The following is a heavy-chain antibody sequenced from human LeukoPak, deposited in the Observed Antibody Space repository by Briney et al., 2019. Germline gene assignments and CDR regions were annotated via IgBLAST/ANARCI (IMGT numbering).Heavy chain of an antibody. CDR1: GFTFSSYA. D-gene: IGHD5-12*01. CDR3: ASHSGYDPRGWYFDY. Sequence: PGGSLRFSCAASGFTFSSYAMSWVRQAPGKGREWVSAISGSGGSTYYADSVKGRFTISRDNSKNTLYLQMNSLRAEDTAVYYCASHSGYDPRGWYFDYWGQGTLVTVSS. CDR2: ISGSGGST. J-gene: IGHJ4*02. V-gene: IGHV3-23*01.